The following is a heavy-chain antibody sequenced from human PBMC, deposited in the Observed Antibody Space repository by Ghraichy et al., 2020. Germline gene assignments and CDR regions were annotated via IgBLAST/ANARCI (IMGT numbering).Heavy chain of an antibody. D-gene: IGHD1-1*01. CDR3: VRNETRGEEH. CDR1: GFSFGNYW. CDR2: IRGEGSDT. V-gene: IGHV3-7*01. J-gene: IGHJ4*02. Sequence: GGSLRLSCAASGFSFGNYWMNWVRQAPGKGLEYVAPIRGEGSDTNYADSVKGRFTISRDNGKNLLYLQMNSLRVEDMAVYYCVRNETRGEEHSGQGTLVTVGS.